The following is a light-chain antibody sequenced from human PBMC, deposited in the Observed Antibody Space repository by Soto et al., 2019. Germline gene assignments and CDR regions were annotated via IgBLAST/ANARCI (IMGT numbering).Light chain of an antibody. J-gene: IGKJ1*01. CDR1: QSISRG. Sequence: DIQMTQSPPTLSASVGDRVTITCRASQSISRGLAWHQQQAGEAPKLLIYDASTLVSGVPSRFSGSGSGTEFTLTSSSLQPDDFATYYCQQYNPGTFGQGTKVEIK. V-gene: IGKV1-5*01. CDR2: DAS. CDR3: QQYNPGT.